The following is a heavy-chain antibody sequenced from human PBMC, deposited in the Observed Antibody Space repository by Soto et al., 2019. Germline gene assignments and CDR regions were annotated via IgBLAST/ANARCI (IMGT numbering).Heavy chain of an antibody. CDR2: IYWYDDK. CDR3: AYRPCSGGSCYWFSFSGMDV. V-gene: IGHV2-5*01. D-gene: IGHD2-15*01. CDR1: GFSLSNSGVG. J-gene: IGHJ6*02. Sequence: QITLKEAGPTLVTPTQTLTLTCTFSGFSLSNSGVGVAWIRQPPGKALEWLAIIYWYDDKRYRPSLESRLTIPKATSKSQVVPTMTNMHSGDTATYYCAYRPCSGGSCYWFSFSGMDVWGQGTTVTVSS.